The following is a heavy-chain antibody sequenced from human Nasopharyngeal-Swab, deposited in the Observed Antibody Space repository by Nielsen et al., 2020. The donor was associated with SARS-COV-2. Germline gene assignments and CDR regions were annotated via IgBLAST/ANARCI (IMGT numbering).Heavy chain of an antibody. Sequence: ASVKVSCKASGYTFTSYYMHWVRQAPGQGLEWMGIINPSGGSTSYAQKFQGRVTMTRDTSTSPVYMELSSLRSEDTAVYYCARGHSSGWYWDWDYYFYYWGQGTLVTVSS. CDR3: ARGHSSGWYWDWDYYFYY. CDR2: INPSGGST. V-gene: IGHV1-46*01. J-gene: IGHJ4*02. CDR1: GYTFTSYY. D-gene: IGHD6-19*01.